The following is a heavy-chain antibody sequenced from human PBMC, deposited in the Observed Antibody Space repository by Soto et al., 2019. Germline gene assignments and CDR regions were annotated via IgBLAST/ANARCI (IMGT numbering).Heavy chain of an antibody. CDR1: GFSLSNARMG. Sequence: SGTTLVNPTETLTLTCTFSGFSLSNARMGVSCIRQPPGKALEWLAHIFSNDEKSYSTSLKSRLTISKDTSKSQVVLTMTNMDPVDTATYYCARIGKSTVSPYNWFDPWGQGTLVTVSS. D-gene: IGHD4-4*01. CDR2: IFSNDEK. J-gene: IGHJ5*02. V-gene: IGHV2-26*01. CDR3: ARIGKSTVSPYNWFDP.